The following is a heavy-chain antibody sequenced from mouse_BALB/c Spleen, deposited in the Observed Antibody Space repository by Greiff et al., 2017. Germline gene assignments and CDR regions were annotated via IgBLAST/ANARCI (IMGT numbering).Heavy chain of an antibody. V-gene: IGHV5-12-2*01. J-gene: IGHJ1*01. CDR2: ISNGGGST. D-gene: IGHD1-1*01. Sequence: EVQRVESGGGLVQPGGSLKLSCAASGFTFSSYTMSWVRQTPEKRLEWVAYISNGGGSTYYPDTVKGRFTISRDNAKNTLYLQMSSLKSEDTAMYYCARSITTVVAKGNWYFDVWGAGTTVTVSS. CDR3: ARSITTVVAKGNWYFDV. CDR1: GFTFSSYT.